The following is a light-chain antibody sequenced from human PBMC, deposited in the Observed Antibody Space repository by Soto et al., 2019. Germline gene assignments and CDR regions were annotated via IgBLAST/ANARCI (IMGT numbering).Light chain of an antibody. J-gene: IGKJ2*01. CDR1: QSVSSY. V-gene: IGKV3-11*01. CDR2: DAY. CDR3: QQRGNWPPYT. Sequence: EIVLTQSPATLSLSPGERATLSCRASQSVSSYLAWYQQKPGQAPRLLIYDAYNRATGIPARFSGSGSGTDYTLTISSLKPADFAVYYCQQRGNWPPYTFGQGTKLEIK.